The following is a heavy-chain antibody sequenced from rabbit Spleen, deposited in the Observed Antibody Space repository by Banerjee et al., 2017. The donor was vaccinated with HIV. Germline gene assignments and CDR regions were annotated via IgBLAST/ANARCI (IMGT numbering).Heavy chain of an antibody. CDR3: AREYDL. CDR2: KYAGSGST. D-gene: IGHD2-1*01. CDR1: GFPFSNKA. Sequence: QLEESGGGLVKPEGSLTLTCKASGFPFSNKAVMCWVRQAPGKGLEWIGTKYAGSGSTDYANWVNGRFTISSDNAQNTVDLQMNSLTAADTATYFCAREYDLWGPGTLVTVS. V-gene: IGHV1S7*01. J-gene: IGHJ6*01.